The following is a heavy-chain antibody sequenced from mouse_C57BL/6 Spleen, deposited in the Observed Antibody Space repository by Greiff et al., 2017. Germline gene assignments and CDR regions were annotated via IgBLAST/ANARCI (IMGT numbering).Heavy chain of an antibody. V-gene: IGHV1-55*01. CDR3: ARGDDYDGSAWFAY. CDR2: IYPGSGST. J-gene: IGHJ3*01. D-gene: IGHD2-4*01. CDR1: GYTFTSYW. Sequence: QVQLQQPGAALVKPGASVKMSCKASGYTFTSYWLTWVKQRPGQGLEWIGDIYPGSGSTNYNEKFKSKATLTVATSYSTAYMQLSSLTSEDSAVYYCARGDDYDGSAWFAYWGQGTLVTVSA.